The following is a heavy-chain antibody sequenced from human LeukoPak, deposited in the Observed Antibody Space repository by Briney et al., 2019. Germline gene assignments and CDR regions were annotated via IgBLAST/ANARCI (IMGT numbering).Heavy chain of an antibody. CDR2: TSTDGGDT. Sequence: GGSLRLSCVGSGFIFSDYPSHWVRQAPGKGLEHVSATSTDGGDTYYADSVNGRFIISRDDSKNTLFLQMGSLRPDDMDVYYCATDLRSSGWWRHAFDIWGKGTMVTVSP. J-gene: IGHJ3*02. D-gene: IGHD6-19*01. V-gene: IGHV3-64*02. CDR3: ATDLRSSGWWRHAFDI. CDR1: GFIFSDYP.